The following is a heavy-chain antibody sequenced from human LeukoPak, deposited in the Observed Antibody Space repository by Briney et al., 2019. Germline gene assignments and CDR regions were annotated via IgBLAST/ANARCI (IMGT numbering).Heavy chain of an antibody. Sequence: GGSLRLSCAASGVTFSSHSMHWVRQAPGKGLVWVSGISNDGTSTTYADSVKGRFTISRDNAKNTLYLQMHSLRAEDTAVYSCARGWFGPNSCGQGTLVTVSS. CDR2: ISNDGTST. J-gene: IGHJ4*02. CDR1: GVTFSSHS. V-gene: IGHV3-74*01. D-gene: IGHD3-10*01. CDR3: ARGWFGPNS.